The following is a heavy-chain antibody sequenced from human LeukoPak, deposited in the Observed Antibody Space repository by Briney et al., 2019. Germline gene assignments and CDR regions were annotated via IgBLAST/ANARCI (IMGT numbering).Heavy chain of an antibody. J-gene: IGHJ4*02. V-gene: IGHV4-59*01. CDR3: ARDRDCTNGVCYFDY. Sequence: SETLSLTCTVSGGSISSYYWSWIRQPPGKGLEWIGYIYYSGSTNYNPSLKSRVTISVDTSKNQFSLKLSSVTAADTAVYYCARDRDCTNGVCYFDYWGQGTLVTVSS. CDR2: IYYSGST. CDR1: GGSISSYY. D-gene: IGHD2-8*01.